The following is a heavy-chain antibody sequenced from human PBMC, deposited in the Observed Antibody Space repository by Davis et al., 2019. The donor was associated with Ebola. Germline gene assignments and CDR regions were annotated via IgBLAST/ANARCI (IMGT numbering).Heavy chain of an antibody. V-gene: IGHV4-34*01. CDR1: GGSFSGYY. D-gene: IGHD1-26*01. CDR3: VKEGSELPTAFDY. CDR2: INHSGST. J-gene: IGHJ4*02. Sequence: MPSETLSLTCAVYGGSFSGYYWSWIRQPPGKGLEWIGEINHSGSTNYNPSLKSRVTISVDTSKNQFSLKLSSVTAADTAVYYCVKEGSELPTAFDYWGQGTLVTVSS.